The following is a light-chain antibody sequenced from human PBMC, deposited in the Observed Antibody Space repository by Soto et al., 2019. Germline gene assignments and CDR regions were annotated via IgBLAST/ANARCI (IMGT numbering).Light chain of an antibody. CDR2: DAS. Sequence: EIVLTQSPGTLSWSLGERATLSCRASQSVSQYLAWYQQKPGQAPRLLIYDASSRANGIPDRFSGSGSGTDFTVTINGLEPEDVAVYYCQQYATSARLTFGPGTNVDI. J-gene: IGKJ3*01. CDR1: QSVSQY. V-gene: IGKV3-20*01. CDR3: QQYATSARLT.